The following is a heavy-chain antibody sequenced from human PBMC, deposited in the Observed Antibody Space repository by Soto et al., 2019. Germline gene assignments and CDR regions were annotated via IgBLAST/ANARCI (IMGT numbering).Heavy chain of an antibody. V-gene: IGHV1-2*02. J-gene: IGHJ5*02. D-gene: IGHD4-17*01. CDR1: GYTFTGYY. CDR2: INPNSGGT. CDR3: ASEVMTTDHNWFDP. Sequence: QVQLVQSGAEVKKPGASVKVSCKASGYTFTGYYMHWVRQAPGQGLEWMGWINPNSGGTNYAQKFQGRVTMTRDTAIRTAYMELSRLRSDDTAVYYWASEVMTTDHNWFDPWGQGTLVTVSS.